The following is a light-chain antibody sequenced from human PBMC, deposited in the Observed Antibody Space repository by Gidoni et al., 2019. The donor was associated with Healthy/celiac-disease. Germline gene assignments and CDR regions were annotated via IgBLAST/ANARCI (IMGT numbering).Light chain of an antibody. J-gene: IGKJ3*01. Sequence: EIVLTQSPATLSLSPGERATLSCRASQSVSSYLAWYQQHPGQAPRLLIDDASNRATGIPARFSGSGSGTDFALTISSIEPEDVAVYYCQQRSNWPSGFTFGPGTKVDIK. CDR1: QSVSSY. V-gene: IGKV3-11*01. CDR3: QQRSNWPSGFT. CDR2: DAS.